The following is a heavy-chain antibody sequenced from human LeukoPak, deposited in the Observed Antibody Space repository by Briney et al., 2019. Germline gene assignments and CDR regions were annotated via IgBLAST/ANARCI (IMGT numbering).Heavy chain of an antibody. Sequence: GASVKVSCKASGYTFTSYFMHWVRQAPGQGLEWVGIINPSGGSTSYAQKFQGRVTMTRDTSTSTVYMELSSLRSEDTAVYYCARDWFGTFDYWGQGTLVTVSS. CDR3: ARDWFGTFDY. CDR2: INPSGGST. V-gene: IGHV1-46*01. J-gene: IGHJ4*02. CDR1: GYTFTSYF. D-gene: IGHD3-16*01.